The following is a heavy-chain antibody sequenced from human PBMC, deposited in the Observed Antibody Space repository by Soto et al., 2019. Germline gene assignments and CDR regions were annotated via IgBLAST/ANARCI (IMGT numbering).Heavy chain of an antibody. CDR2: IYWDDDK. V-gene: IGHV2-5*02. J-gene: IGHJ4*02. CDR3: AHRRPYSNSPEYFFDY. CDR1: GFSLSTSGVG. Sequence: QITLKESGPPLVKPTQTLTLTCTFSGFSLSTSGVGVGWIRQPPGKALEWLALIYWDDDKRYSPSLKSRLTITKDTSKNQVVLTMTNMYPLDTATYYCAHRRPYSNSPEYFFDYWGQGTLVTVSS. D-gene: IGHD6-6*01.